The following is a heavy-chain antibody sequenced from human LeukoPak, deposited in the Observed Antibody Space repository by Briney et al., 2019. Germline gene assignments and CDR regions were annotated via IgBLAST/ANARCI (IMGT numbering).Heavy chain of an antibody. J-gene: IGHJ4*02. D-gene: IGHD3-16*02. CDR1: GFTFSSYG. Sequence: GRSLRLSCAASGFTFSSYGMHWVRQAPGKGLEWVAVISYDGSNKYYADSVKGRFTISRDNSKNTLYLQMNSLRAEDTAVYYCASEGGNNYHDYVWGSYPGYFDYWGQGTLVTVSS. CDR2: ISYDGSNK. CDR3: ASEGGNNYHDYVWGSYPGYFDY. V-gene: IGHV3-30*03.